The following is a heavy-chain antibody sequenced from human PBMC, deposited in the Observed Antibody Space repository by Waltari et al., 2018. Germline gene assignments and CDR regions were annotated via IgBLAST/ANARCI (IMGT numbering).Heavy chain of an antibody. Sequence: QVTLQQSGPRVVKPSGTLSLTCTVSGGSFTTYSWSWIRQPPGKGLEWIGYVSVTGGTNDSPTLQSRVTLSADPSENQVSLTLTSVTAADTAVYYCAKSWNTHYYYYIDVWGKGTTVTVSS. CDR1: GGSFTTYS. CDR2: VSVTGGT. D-gene: IGHD1-1*01. J-gene: IGHJ6*03. CDR3: AKSWNTHYYYYIDV. V-gene: IGHV4-4*09.